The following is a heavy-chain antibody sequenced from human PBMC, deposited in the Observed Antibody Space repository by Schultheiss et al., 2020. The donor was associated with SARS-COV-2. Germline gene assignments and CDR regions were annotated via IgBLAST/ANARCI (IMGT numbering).Heavy chain of an antibody. D-gene: IGHD1-20*01. CDR3: ARADITGTTWAGYYYYYMDV. V-gene: IGHV1-18*01. CDR2: ISAYNGNT. J-gene: IGHJ6*03. Sequence: PSVKVSCKASGGTFSSYAISWVRQAPGQGLEWMGWISAYNGNTKYAQKLQGRVTMTTDTSTSTAYMELSSLRSEDTAVYYCARADITGTTWAGYYYYYMDVWGKGTTVTVSS. CDR1: GGTFSSYA.